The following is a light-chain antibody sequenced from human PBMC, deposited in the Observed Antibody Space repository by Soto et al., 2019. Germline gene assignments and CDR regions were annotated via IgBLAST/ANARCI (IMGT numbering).Light chain of an antibody. J-gene: IGKJ5*01. CDR3: QQYGSSPPIT. V-gene: IGKV3-20*01. CDR1: QSVRNGY. CDR2: DAS. Sequence: IVLTQTPGTLSWSPGERSTLSCRASQSVRNGYLAWYQQRVGQAPRLLIYDASSRATGIPDRFSGGGSGTDFTLTISRLEPEDFAVYYCQQYGSSPPITLGHGTRLQIK.